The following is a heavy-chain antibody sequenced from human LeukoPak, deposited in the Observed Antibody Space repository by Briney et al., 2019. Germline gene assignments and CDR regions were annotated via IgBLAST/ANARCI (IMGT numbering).Heavy chain of an antibody. V-gene: IGHV4-59*08. Sequence: PETLSLTCTVSGGSVSGYYWSWVRQPPGEGREYSGYIHYTGTTNYSPSLQGRFTRPVAASKSQFSLKLSSATAADTAVYYCARFSLYNNRIHYLDYWGQGTLVTVCS. J-gene: IGHJ4*02. CDR3: ARFSLYNNRIHYLDY. D-gene: IGHD2/OR15-2a*01. CDR1: GGSVSGYY. CDR2: IHYTGTT.